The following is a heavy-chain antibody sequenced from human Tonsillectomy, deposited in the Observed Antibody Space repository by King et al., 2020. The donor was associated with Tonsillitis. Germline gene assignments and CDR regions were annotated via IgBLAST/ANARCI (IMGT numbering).Heavy chain of an antibody. CDR1: GYSFTSYW. Sequence: VQLVESGAEVKKPGESLKIACKGSGYSFTSYWIGWVRQMPGKGLEWMGIIYPDDSNTRYSPSFQGQVTISADKSINTAYLQCSSLKASDTAMYYCARYYYASSGHLTPHGYWGQGTLVTVSS. J-gene: IGHJ4*02. CDR2: IYPDDSNT. V-gene: IGHV5-51*01. CDR3: ARYYYASSGHLTPHGY. D-gene: IGHD3-22*01.